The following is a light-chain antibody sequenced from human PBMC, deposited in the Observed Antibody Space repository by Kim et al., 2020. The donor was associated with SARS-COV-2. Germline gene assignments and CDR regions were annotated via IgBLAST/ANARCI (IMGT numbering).Light chain of an antibody. J-gene: IGKJ4*01. CDR2: DAS. Sequence: LSPGERATLSCRASQSVSSYLAWYQQKPGQAPRLLIYDASNRATGIPARFSGSASGTDFTLTISSLEPEDFAVYYCQQRSSWPLTFGGGTKVEIK. CDR1: QSVSSY. V-gene: IGKV3-11*01. CDR3: QQRSSWPLT.